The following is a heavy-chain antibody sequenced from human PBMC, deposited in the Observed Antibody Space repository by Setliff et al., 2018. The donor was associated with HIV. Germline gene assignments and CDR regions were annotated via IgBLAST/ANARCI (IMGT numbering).Heavy chain of an antibody. CDR3: ARPGVGYSTSWEHHFDF. CDR1: GGTFSTYV. J-gene: IGHJ4*02. Sequence: ASVKVSCKTSGGTFSTYVISWVRQAPGQGLEWMGGISPIFQIADYAQKFQGRLTITADKSTTTAYMELSSLTSEDTAIYYCARPGVGYSTSWEHHFDFWGQGTLVTVSS. V-gene: IGHV1-69*10. D-gene: IGHD6-6*01. CDR2: ISPIFQIA.